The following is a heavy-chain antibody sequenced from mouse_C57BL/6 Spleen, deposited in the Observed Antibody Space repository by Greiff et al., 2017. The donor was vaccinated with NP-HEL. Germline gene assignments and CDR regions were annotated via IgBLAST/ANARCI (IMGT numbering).Heavy chain of an antibody. J-gene: IGHJ2*01. CDR3: ARGDYDLYYIDY. CDR1: GYSITSGYY. CDR2: ISYDGSN. Sequence: EVKLQESGPGLVKPSQSLSLTCSVTGYSITSGYYWNWIRQFPGNKLEWMGYISYDGSNNYNPSLKNRIAITRDTSKNQFFLKLNSVTTEDTATYYCARGDYDLYYIDYWGQGTTLTVSS. D-gene: IGHD2-4*01. V-gene: IGHV3-6*01.